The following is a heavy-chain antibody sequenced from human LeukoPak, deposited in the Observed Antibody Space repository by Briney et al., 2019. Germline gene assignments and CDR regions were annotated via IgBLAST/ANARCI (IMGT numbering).Heavy chain of an antibody. CDR2: MNPNSGNT. J-gene: IGHJ5*02. CDR1: GYTLTSYD. V-gene: IGHV1-8*01. Sequence: ASAKVSCKASGYTLTSYDINTVRQATGHRLEWMRWMNPNSGNTGSAQRFQRRITMTRDTSISTAYMELSSLRSEDTAVYYCARGPLVRLPASFDPWGQGTLVTVSS. CDR3: ARGPLVRLPASFDP. D-gene: IGHD2-2*01.